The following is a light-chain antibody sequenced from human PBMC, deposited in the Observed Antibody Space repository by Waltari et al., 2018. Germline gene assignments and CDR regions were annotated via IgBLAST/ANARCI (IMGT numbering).Light chain of an antibody. V-gene: IGLV2-14*03. J-gene: IGLJ2*01. CDR1: SSDVGHYNY. CDR3: SSFTSASTVGVI. Sequence: QSALTQPASVSGSPGQSITISCTGTSSDVGHYNYVSWYQQRPGKAPKLMIYDVSYRPSVISSLFSGSKSCSTASLTIEGLQAEDEADDYCSSFTSASTVGVIFGGGTKLTVL. CDR2: DVS.